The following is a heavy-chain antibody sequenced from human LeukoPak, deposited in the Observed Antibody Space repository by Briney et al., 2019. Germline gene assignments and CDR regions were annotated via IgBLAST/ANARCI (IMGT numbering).Heavy chain of an antibody. D-gene: IGHD2-21*02. CDR3: AKAYCGGDCYPDYFDY. Sequence: GGSLRLSCAASGFTFSSYSMNWVRQAPGKGLEWVSAISGSGGSTYYADSVKGRFTISRDNSKNTLYLQMNSLRAEDPAVYYCAKAYCGGDCYPDYFDYWGQGTLVTVSS. CDR1: GFTFSSYS. CDR2: ISGSGGST. J-gene: IGHJ4*02. V-gene: IGHV3-23*01.